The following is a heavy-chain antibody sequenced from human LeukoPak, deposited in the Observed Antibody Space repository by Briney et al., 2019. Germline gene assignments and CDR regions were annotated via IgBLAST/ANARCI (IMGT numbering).Heavy chain of an antibody. V-gene: IGHV3-74*01. J-gene: IGHJ3*02. CDR1: GFTSSSYW. Sequence: GGSLRLSCAASGFTSSSYWMHWVRQGPGKGLVWVSRIKTDGSATSYADSVKGRFTISRDNAKNTLYLQMNSLRAEDTAVYYCVREGDAFDIWGQGTMVTVSS. CDR3: VREGDAFDI. CDR2: IKTDGSAT.